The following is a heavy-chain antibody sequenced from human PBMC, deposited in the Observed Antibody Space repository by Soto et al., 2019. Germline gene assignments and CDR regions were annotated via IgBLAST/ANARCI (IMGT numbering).Heavy chain of an antibody. Sequence: HPGGSLRLSCAASGFTFDDYAMHWVRQAPGKGLEWVSCISWNSGSIGYADSVQGRFTISRDNAKNSLYLQMNSLRAEDTAFYYCAKGRDSSSSYWFDPWGQGTLVTVAS. CDR1: GFTFDDYA. J-gene: IGHJ5*02. V-gene: IGHV3-9*01. D-gene: IGHD6-6*01. CDR2: ISWNSGSI. CDR3: AKGRDSSSSYWFDP.